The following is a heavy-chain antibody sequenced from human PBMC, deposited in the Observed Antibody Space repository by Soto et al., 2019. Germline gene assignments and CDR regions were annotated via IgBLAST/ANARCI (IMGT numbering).Heavy chain of an antibody. V-gene: IGHV3-7*01. Sequence: GGSLRLSCAASGFTFSSYWMSWVRQAPGKGLEWVANIKQDGSEKYYVDSVTGRFTISRDNAKNSLYLQMNSLRAEDPAVYYCARGDGLETYSDFWSGRIVYTSAMDGCGKGNTVTVSS. CDR1: GFTFSSYW. D-gene: IGHD3-3*01. CDR2: IKQDGSEK. CDR3: ARGDGLETYSDFWSGRIVYTSAMDG. J-gene: IGHJ6*04.